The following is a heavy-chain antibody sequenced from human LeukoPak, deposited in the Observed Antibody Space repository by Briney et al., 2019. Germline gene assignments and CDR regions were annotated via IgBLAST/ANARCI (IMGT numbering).Heavy chain of an antibody. Sequence: GGSLRLSCAVSGFIVSSKYMSWVRQAPGKGLEWVGRKSKADGGTADYTAPVKDRFTFSRDDSKHTVYLQMNSLKTEDTAVYYCTTEIMDLFDYWGQGTLVIVSS. D-gene: IGHD2-8*01. CDR3: TTEIMDLFDY. CDR2: KSKADGGTA. J-gene: IGHJ4*02. V-gene: IGHV3-15*01. CDR1: GFIVSSKY.